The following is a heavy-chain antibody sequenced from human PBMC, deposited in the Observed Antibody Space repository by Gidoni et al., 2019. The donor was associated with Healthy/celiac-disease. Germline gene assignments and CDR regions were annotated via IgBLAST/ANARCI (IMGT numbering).Heavy chain of an antibody. Sequence: EVQLVESGGGLVKPGGSLRLSCAASGFTFSSYSMNWVRQAPGKGLAWFSSISSSSSYIYYADSVKGRFTISRDNAKNSLYLQMNSLRAEDTAVYYCARDGDFHGMDVWGQGTTVTVSS. CDR3: ARDGDFHGMDV. J-gene: IGHJ6*02. CDR2: ISSSSSYI. V-gene: IGHV3-21*01. CDR1: GFTFSSYS.